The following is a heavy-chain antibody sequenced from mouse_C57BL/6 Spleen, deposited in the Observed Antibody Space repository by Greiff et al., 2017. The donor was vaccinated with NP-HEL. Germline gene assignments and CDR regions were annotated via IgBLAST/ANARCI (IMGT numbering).Heavy chain of an antibody. J-gene: IGHJ1*03. CDR1: GYAFSSSW. Sequence: QVQLQQSGPELVKPGASVKIYCKASGYAFSSSWMNWVKQRPGKGLEWIGRIYPGDGDTNYNGKFKGKATLTADKCSSTAYMQLSSLTSEDSAVYFCAREEIYPLDVWGTGTTVTVSS. D-gene: IGHD1-1*01. CDR3: AREEIYPLDV. CDR2: IYPGDGDT. V-gene: IGHV1-82*01.